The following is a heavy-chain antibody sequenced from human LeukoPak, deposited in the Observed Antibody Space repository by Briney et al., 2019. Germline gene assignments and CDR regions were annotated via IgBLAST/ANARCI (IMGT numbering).Heavy chain of an antibody. CDR2: INPNTGGT. D-gene: IGHD5-12*01. V-gene: IGHV1-2*02. CDR1: GGTFSSYA. J-gene: IGHJ4*02. CDR3: ARDLATIDGIAWYYFEN. Sequence: ASVKVSCKASGGTFSSYAISWVRQAPGQGFEWMGWINPNTGGTDYAQKFQDRIALTSYTSISTVYMELNRLESDDTALYYCARDLATIDGIAWYYFENWGQGTLVTVS.